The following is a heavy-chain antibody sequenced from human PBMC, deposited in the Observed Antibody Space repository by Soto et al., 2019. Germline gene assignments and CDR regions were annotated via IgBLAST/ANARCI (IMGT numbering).Heavy chain of an antibody. V-gene: IGHV4-34*01. CDR3: ARGRGVATIFFDY. CDR1: SGSFNGYY. Sequence: PXXTLSLTCAVYSGSFNGYYWSWIRQPPGKGLEWIGEIXHSGSXNYNTYIKSRXXISVDKSXXQFSMKLSSVTAAETAVYYCARGRGVATIFFDYCGQGTLVTVSS. D-gene: IGHD5-12*01. CDR2: IXHSGSX. J-gene: IGHJ4*02.